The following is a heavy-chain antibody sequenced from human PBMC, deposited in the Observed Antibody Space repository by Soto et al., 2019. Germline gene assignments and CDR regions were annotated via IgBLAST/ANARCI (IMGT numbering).Heavy chain of an antibody. CDR2: INAGNGNT. D-gene: IGHD4-17*01. V-gene: IGHV1-3*05. CDR1: GYTFTSYA. J-gene: IGHJ4*02. Sequence: QVQLVQSGAEEKKPGASVKVSCKASGYTFTSYAMHWVRQAPGQRLEWMGWINAGNGNTKYSQKFQGRVTITRDTAASTAYMELSSLRSEDTAVYYCARGRTYGDYDYWGQGTLVTVSS. CDR3: ARGRTYGDYDY.